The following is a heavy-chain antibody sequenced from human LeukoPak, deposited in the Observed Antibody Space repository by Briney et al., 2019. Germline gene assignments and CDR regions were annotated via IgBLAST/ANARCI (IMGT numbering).Heavy chain of an antibody. V-gene: IGHV4-59*01. J-gene: IGHJ6*02. CDR3: ARVFSFYGMDV. CDR2: IYYSGGT. CDR1: GGSISSYY. Sequence: PSETLSLTCTASGGSISSYYWNWIRQPPGKGLEWIGYIYYSGGTNYNPSLKSRVTISVDTSKNQFSLKLSSVTAADTAVYYCARVFSFYGMDVWGQGTTVTVS.